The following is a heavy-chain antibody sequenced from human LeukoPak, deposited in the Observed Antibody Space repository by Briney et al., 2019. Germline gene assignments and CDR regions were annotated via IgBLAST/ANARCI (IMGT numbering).Heavy chain of an antibody. CDR2: INHSGST. D-gene: IGHD6-13*01. CDR1: GGSFSGYY. Sequence: PSETLSLTCAVYGGSFSGYYWSWIRQPPGKGLEWIGEINHSGSTNYNPSLKSRVTISVDTSKNQFSLKLSSVTAADTAVYHCARGLSSRPRTQYYYYMDVWGKGTTVTVSS. V-gene: IGHV4-34*01. J-gene: IGHJ6*03. CDR3: ARGLSSRPRTQYYYYMDV.